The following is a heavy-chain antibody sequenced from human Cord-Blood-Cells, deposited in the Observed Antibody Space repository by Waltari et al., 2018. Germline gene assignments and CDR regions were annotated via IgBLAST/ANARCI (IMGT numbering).Heavy chain of an antibody. D-gene: IGHD2-15*01. CDR2: INPNSGGT. Sequence: QVQLVQSGAEVTKPGASVKVSCKASGYTFTGYYMHWVRQAPGQGLEWMGWINPNSGGTNYAQKFQGRVTMTRDTSISTAYMELSRLRSDDTAVYYCARLSYCSGGSCYDDYWGPGTLVTVSS. CDR3: ARLSYCSGGSCYDDY. V-gene: IGHV1-2*02. CDR1: GYTFTGYY. J-gene: IGHJ4*02.